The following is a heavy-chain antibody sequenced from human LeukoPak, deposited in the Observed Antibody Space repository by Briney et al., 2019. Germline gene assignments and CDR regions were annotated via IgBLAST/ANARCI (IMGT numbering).Heavy chain of an antibody. V-gene: IGHV1-8*03. CDR2: MNPNSGNT. CDR3: ASRGSGSTPNWFDP. D-gene: IGHD3-22*01. Sequence: GASVKVSCKASGYTFTSYDINWVRQATGQGLEWMGWMNPNSGNTGYAQKFQGRVTITRNTSISTAYMELSSLRSEDTAVYYCASRGSGSTPNWFDPWGQGTLVTVSS. J-gene: IGHJ5*02. CDR1: GYTFTSYD.